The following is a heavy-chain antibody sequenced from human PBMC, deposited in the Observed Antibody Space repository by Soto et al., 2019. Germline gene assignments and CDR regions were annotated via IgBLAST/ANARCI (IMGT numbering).Heavy chain of an antibody. CDR2: ISYDGSNK. Sequence: QVQLVESGGGVVQPGRSLRLSCAASGFTFSSYAMHWVRQAPGKGLEWVAVISYDGSNKYYADSVKGRFTISRDNSKNTLYLQMNSLRAEDTAVYYCAREGNWGSQSMDVWGQGTTVTVSS. J-gene: IGHJ6*02. D-gene: IGHD7-27*01. CDR3: AREGNWGSQSMDV. V-gene: IGHV3-30-3*01. CDR1: GFTFSSYA.